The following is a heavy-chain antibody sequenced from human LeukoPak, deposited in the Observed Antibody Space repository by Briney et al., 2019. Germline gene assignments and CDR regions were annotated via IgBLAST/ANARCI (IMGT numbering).Heavy chain of an antibody. D-gene: IGHD3-10*01. CDR2: ISSSGTTI. Sequence: GGSLRLSCAASGFSVSTHEMNWVRQAPGKGLECVSYISSSGTTISYADSVEGRFTISRDNAKNSLYLEMNSLRVEDTAVYYCARGRPEFFGSGTYLNDWGQGTLVTVSS. CDR3: ARGRPEFFGSGTYLND. J-gene: IGHJ4*02. CDR1: GFSVSTHE. V-gene: IGHV3-48*03.